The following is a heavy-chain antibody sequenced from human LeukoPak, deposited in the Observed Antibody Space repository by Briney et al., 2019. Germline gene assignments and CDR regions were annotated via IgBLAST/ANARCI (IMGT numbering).Heavy chain of an antibody. CDR3: ARKFFGGPAARLNWFDP. CDR2: INHSGST. V-gene: IGHV4-34*01. CDR1: GGSFSGYY. J-gene: IGHJ5*02. Sequence: ASETLSLTCAVYGGSFSGYYWSWIRQPPGKGLEWIGEINHSGSTNYNPSLKSRVTISVDTSKNQFSLKLSSVTAADTAVYYCARKFFGGPAARLNWFDPWGQGTLVTVSS. D-gene: IGHD2-2*01.